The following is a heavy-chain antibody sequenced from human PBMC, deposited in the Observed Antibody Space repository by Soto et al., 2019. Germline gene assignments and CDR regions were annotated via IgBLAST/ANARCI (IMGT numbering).Heavy chain of an antibody. V-gene: IGHV5-51*01. CDR2: IYPGDSDT. Sequence: GESLKISCKGSGYSFTSYWIGWVRQMPGKGLEWMGIIYPGDSDTRYSPSFQGQVAISADKSVSTAYLQWSSLKASDTAMYYCARRHPADYYYMDVWGKGTTVTVSS. J-gene: IGHJ6*03. CDR1: GYSFTSYW. CDR3: ARRHPADYYYMDV.